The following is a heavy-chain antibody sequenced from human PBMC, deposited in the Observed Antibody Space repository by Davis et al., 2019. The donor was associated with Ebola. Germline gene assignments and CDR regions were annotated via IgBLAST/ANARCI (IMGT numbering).Heavy chain of an antibody. Sequence: GESLKISCAASGFTFSSYSMNWVRQAPGKGLEWVSYISSSSSTIYYADSVKGRFTISRDNSKNTLDLQMNSLRPEDTAVYYCARDAHMVALGLDSWGQGTLVTVSS. V-gene: IGHV3-48*01. CDR3: ARDAHMVALGLDS. J-gene: IGHJ4*02. CDR2: ISSSSSTI. CDR1: GFTFSSYS. D-gene: IGHD2-15*01.